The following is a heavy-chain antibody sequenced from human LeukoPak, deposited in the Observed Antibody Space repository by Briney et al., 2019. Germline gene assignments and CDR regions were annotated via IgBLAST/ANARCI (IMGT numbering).Heavy chain of an antibody. CDR1: GGSISSYY. CDR3: ARRPTVTTFFDY. D-gene: IGHD4-17*01. J-gene: IGHJ4*02. Sequence: SETLSLTCTVSGGSISSYYWSWIRRPPGKGLEWIGYIYNSGSTNYNPSLKSRVTISVDTSKNQFSLKLSSVTAADTAVYYCARRPTVTTFFDYWGQGTLVTVSS. CDR2: IYNSGST. V-gene: IGHV4-59*01.